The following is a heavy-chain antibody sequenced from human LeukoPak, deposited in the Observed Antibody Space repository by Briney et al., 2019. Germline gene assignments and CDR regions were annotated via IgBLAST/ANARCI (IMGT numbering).Heavy chain of an antibody. V-gene: IGHV4-59*12. CDR1: GGSISSYY. CDR2: IYYSGST. J-gene: IGHJ6*02. Sequence: SETLSITCTVSGGSISSYYWSWIRQPPGKGLEWIGYIYYSGSTNYNPSLKSRVTISVDTSNNQCSLKLSSVTAADTAVYYCARRQCTSDYYGMDVWGQGTTVTVSS. D-gene: IGHD2-8*01. CDR3: ARRQCTSDYYGMDV.